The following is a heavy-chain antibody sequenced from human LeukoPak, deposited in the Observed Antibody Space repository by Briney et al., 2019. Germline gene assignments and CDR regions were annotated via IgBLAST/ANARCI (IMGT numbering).Heavy chain of an antibody. CDR3: GRGGEMATINY. Sequence: ASVTVSFKTSGYTFTSYAINWVRQATGQGLEWMGWMNPDSANTGFAQKFQGRLTLTRNTSTRAAYMELSSLTSEDTAVYYCGRGGEMATINYWGQGTLVTVSS. V-gene: IGHV1-8*01. CDR2: MNPDSANT. J-gene: IGHJ4*02. D-gene: IGHD5-24*01. CDR1: GYTFTSYA.